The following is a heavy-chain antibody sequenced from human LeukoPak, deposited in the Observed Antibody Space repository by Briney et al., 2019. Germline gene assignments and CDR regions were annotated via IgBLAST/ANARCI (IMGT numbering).Heavy chain of an antibody. D-gene: IGHD3-3*01. CDR2: ISAYNGNT. Sequence: ASVKVSCKASGYTFTSYGISWVRQAPGQGLEWMGWISAYNGNTNYAQKLQGRVTMTTDTSTSTAYMELRSLRSDDTAVYYCARVSGVFGVVTLDYWGQGTLVTVSS. CDR3: ARVSGVFGVVTLDY. CDR1: GYTFTSYG. V-gene: IGHV1-18*01. J-gene: IGHJ4*02.